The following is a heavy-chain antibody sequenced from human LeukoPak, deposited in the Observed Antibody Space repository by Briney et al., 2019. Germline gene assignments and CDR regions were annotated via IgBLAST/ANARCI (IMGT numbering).Heavy chain of an antibody. V-gene: IGHV3-21*01. Sequence: PSETLSLTCTVSGVSISTTSYYWGWIRQTPGKGLEWVASISRSSTHIHYADSVKGRFTISRDNAKNSLYLQMSSLRAEDTAVYYCARDHNYYDSGRGFDPWGQGTLVTVSS. D-gene: IGHD3-10*01. CDR1: GVSISTTSYY. CDR3: ARDHNYYDSGRGFDP. CDR2: ISRSSTHI. J-gene: IGHJ5*02.